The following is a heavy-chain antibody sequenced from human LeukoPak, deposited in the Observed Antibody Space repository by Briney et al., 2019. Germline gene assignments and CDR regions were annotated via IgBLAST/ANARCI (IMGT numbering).Heavy chain of an antibody. V-gene: IGHV4-59*01. D-gene: IGHD3-10*01. CDR2: IYYSGTT. J-gene: IGHJ5*02. Sequence: SETLSLTCTVSGGSISGFFWSWIRQSPGKGLEYIGYIYYSGTTDYNPTLKSRVSMSVDTSKNQFFLNLTSVTAADTAIYYCARVGYGSGSWGLFDPWGPGTLGNVSS. CDR1: GGSISGFF. CDR3: ARVGYGSGSWGLFDP.